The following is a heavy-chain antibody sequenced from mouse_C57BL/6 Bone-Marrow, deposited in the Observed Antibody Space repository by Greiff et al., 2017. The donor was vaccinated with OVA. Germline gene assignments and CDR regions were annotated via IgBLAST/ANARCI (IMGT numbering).Heavy chain of an antibody. D-gene: IGHD2-3*01. J-gene: IGHJ3*01. V-gene: IGHV14-4*01. CDR3: TSLYDGYLAWFAY. CDR1: GFNIKDDY. Sequence: EVQLQQSGAELVRPGASVKLSCTASGFNIKDDYMHWVKQRPEQGLEWIGWIDPENGDTEYASKFQGKATITADTSSNTAYLQLSSLTSEDTAVYYCTSLYDGYLAWFAYWGQGTLVTVSA. CDR2: IDPENGDT.